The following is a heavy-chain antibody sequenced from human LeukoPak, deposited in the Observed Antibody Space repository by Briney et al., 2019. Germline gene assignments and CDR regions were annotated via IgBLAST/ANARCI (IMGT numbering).Heavy chain of an antibody. D-gene: IGHD3-16*01. V-gene: IGHV3-23*01. CDR1: GFTFSSYA. J-gene: IGHJ4*02. CDR3: ARESITFGGVDY. CDR2: ISGSGGST. Sequence: GGSLRLSCAAPGFTFSSYAMSWVRQAPGKGLEWVSGISGSGGSTYYADSVKGRFTISRDNSKNTLYLQMNSLRAEDMAVYYCARESITFGGVDYWGQGTLVTVSS.